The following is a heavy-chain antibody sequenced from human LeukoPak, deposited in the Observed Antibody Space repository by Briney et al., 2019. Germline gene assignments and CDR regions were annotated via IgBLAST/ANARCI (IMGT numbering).Heavy chain of an antibody. CDR2: IIPIFGTA. CDR3: ARARGDFWSRGYFDY. V-gene: IGHV1-69*13. CDR1: GGTFSSYA. D-gene: IGHD3-3*01. J-gene: IGHJ4*02. Sequence: ASVKVSCKASGGTFSSYAISWVRQAPGQGLEWVGGIIPIFGTANYAQEFQGRVTITADESTSTAYMELSSLRSEDSSVYYCARARGDFWSRGYFDYWGQGTLVTVSS.